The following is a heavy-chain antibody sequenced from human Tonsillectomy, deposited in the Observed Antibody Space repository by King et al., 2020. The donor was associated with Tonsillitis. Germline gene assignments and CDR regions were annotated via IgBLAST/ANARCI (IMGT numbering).Heavy chain of an antibody. V-gene: IGHV4-59*01. J-gene: IGHJ4*02. CDR3: ARDYSGTKQYDY. D-gene: IGHD1-1*01. CDR2: IYYSGST. CDR1: GGSISSYY. Sequence: LQESGPGVVKPSETLSLTCTVSGGSISSYYWSWIRQPPGQGREWIGYIYYSGSTNYNPSLKSRGTISVDTSKKQFFLKLSSVTAADTAVYYCARDYSGTKQYDYWGQGTLVTVSS.